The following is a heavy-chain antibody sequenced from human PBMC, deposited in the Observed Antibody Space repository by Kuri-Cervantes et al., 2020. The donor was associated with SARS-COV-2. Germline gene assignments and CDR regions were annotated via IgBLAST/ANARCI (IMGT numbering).Heavy chain of an antibody. CDR1: GYTLTSYY. Sequence: ASVKVSCKASGYTLTSYYMHWVRQAPGQGLEWMGIINPSGGSTSYAQKFQGRVTMTRDTSTSTVYMELSSLRSEDTAVYYCARGSAGGRYSNYVLDYWGQGTLVTVSS. D-gene: IGHD4-11*01. J-gene: IGHJ4*02. V-gene: IGHV1-46*01. CDR3: ARGSAGGRYSNYVLDY. CDR2: INPSGGST.